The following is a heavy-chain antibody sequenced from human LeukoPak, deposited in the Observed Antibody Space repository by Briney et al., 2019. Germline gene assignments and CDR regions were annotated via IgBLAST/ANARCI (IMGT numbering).Heavy chain of an antibody. V-gene: IGHV3-66*01. CDR2: IYSGGST. CDR1: GFTVSSNY. Sequence: GGSLRLSCAASGFTVSSNYMSWVRQAPGKGLEWVSVIYSGGSTYYADSVKGRFTISRDNSKNTLYLQMNSLRAEDTAVYYCARCGWRPYGDAFDIWGQGTMVTVSS. D-gene: IGHD4-17*01. CDR3: ARCGWRPYGDAFDI. J-gene: IGHJ3*02.